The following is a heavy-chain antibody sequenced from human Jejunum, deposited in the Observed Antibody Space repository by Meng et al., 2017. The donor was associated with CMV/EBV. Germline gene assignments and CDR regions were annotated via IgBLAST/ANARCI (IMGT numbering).Heavy chain of an antibody. Sequence: FSSYAITCVRQAPGPWTEWMVGITALLGTANYAQKFQGRVKIAADTSPSTAYMALSSLRSEDTAVYYCVRDVYYDVWSGDRIAAFDIWGQGTMVTVSS. CDR2: ITALLGTA. V-gene: IGHV1-69*06. CDR3: VRDVYYDVWSGDRIAAFDI. CDR1: FSSYA. J-gene: IGHJ3*02. D-gene: IGHD3-3*01.